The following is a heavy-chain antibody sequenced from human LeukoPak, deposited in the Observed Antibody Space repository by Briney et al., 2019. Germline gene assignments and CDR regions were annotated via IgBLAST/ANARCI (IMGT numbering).Heavy chain of an antibody. D-gene: IGHD2-8*01. Sequence: GASVKVSCKSSGGSFSSYGISWVRQAPGQGLDWMGRFVPMLGISTSAQKFQGRVTVTADKSTDTVYMELSSLRFDDTAVYYCARDRRTYAFDIWGQGTLVTVSS. CDR2: FVPMLGIS. CDR1: GGSFSSYG. V-gene: IGHV1-69*04. J-gene: IGHJ3*02. CDR3: ARDRRTYAFDI.